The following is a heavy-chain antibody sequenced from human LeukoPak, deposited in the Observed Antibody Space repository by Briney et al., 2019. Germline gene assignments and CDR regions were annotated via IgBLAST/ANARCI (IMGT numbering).Heavy chain of an antibody. CDR2: INTGNGNT. CDR3: ARALSSTSLVGMDA. V-gene: IGHV1-3*04. D-gene: IGHD2-2*01. Sequence: GASVKVSCKASGCTFTNCVIYWVRQAPGQGLDWMGWINTGNGNTKYSKRFRGRVTVTRDTSATTAYMELSSLRSEDTAVYYCARALSSTSLVGMDAWGKGTTVTVSS. J-gene: IGHJ6*04. CDR1: GCTFTNCV.